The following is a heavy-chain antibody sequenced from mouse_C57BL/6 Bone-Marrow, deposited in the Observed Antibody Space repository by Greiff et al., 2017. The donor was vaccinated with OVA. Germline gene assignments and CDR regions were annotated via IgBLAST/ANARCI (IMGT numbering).Heavy chain of an antibody. J-gene: IGHJ2*01. V-gene: IGHV14-2*01. Sequence: EVQLQESGAELVKPGASVKLSCTASGFTIKDYYMHWVKQRTEQGLEWIGRIDPEDGETKYAPKFQGKATLTADTSSNTAYLQLSSLTADDTAVDYCARRSYYFDYWGQGTTLTVSS. CDR1: GFTIKDYY. CDR3: ARRSYYFDY. CDR2: IDPEDGET.